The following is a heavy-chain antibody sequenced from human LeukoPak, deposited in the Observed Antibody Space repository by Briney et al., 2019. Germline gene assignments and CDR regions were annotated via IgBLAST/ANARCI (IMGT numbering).Heavy chain of an antibody. J-gene: IGHJ6*03. V-gene: IGHV1-69*13. CDR1: GGTFSSYA. D-gene: IGHD3-3*01. CDR3: ARSSYDFWSGYLYYYYYYYMDV. CDR2: IIPIFGTA. Sequence: SVKVSCKASGGTFSSYAISWVRQAPGQGLVWMGGIIPIFGTANYAQKFQGRVTITADESTSTAYMELSSLRSEDTAVYYCARSSYDFWSGYLYYYYYYYMDVWGKGTTVTVSS.